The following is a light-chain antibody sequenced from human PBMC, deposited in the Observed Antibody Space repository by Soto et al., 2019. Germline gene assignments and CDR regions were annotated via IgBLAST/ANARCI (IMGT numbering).Light chain of an antibody. V-gene: IGKV2-30*01. CDR3: MQGRHWPIS. CDR2: GVS. Sequence: DVVMTQSPLSLPVTLGQPASISCRSSQSLVYNEANTYLNWFHQRPGQSPRRLIYGVSNRDSGVLDKFSGSGSGTEFTLRISRVEAEDVGVYYCMQGRHWPISCGQGTRLEMK. CDR1: QSLVYNEANTY. J-gene: IGKJ5*01.